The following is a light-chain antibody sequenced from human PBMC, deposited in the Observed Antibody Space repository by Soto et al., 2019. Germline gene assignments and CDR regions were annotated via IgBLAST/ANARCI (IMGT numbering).Light chain of an antibody. J-gene: IGKJ1*01. Sequence: EIVMTQSPATLSVSPGERATLSCRASQSVSSNLAWYQQKPGQAPRLLIYGASTRATGIPARFSGSGSGTEFTLTISSLQSEEFAVYYRQQYKDWPPWTFGQGTKLDIK. CDR3: QQYKDWPPWT. CDR2: GAS. V-gene: IGKV3-15*01. CDR1: QSVSSN.